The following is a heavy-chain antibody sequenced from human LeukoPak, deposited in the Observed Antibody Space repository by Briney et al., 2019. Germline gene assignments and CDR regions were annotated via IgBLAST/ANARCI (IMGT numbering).Heavy chain of an antibody. V-gene: IGHV4-59*01. CDR1: GGSISSYY. CDR2: IYYSGST. Sequence: SETLSLTCTVSGGSISSYYWSWIRQPPGKGLEWIGYIYYSGSTNYNPSLKSRVIISVDTSKNQFSLKLSSVTAADTAVYYCASLIYSSSWYPATTYFDYWGQGTLVTVSS. CDR3: ASLIYSSSWYPATTYFDY. D-gene: IGHD6-13*01. J-gene: IGHJ4*02.